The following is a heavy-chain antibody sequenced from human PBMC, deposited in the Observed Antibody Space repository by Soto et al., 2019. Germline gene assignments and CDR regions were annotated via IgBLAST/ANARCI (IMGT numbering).Heavy chain of an antibody. CDR1: GFTFSDYY. V-gene: IGHV3-11*06. J-gene: IGHJ4*02. CDR3: ARLRASSWYLGGYLDY. CDR2: IVIGSDYT. Sequence: QVQLVESGGGLVKPGGSLRLSCTASGFTFSDYYMSWIRQAPGKGLEWVSYIVIGSDYTNYADSVKGRFTISRDNAKNSLYLEMNSLRAEDTAVYYCARLRASSWYLGGYLDYWGQGTLVIVSS. D-gene: IGHD6-13*01.